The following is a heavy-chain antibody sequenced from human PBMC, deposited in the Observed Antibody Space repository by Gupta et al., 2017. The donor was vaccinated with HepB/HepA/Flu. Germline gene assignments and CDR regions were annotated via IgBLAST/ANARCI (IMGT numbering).Heavy chain of an antibody. Sequence: EVQLLESGGGLVQPGGSLRLSCAASGFTFRGNAMNWVRQAPGKGLEWVSGIGSDTKTHYTNSVRGRFTISRDNSKNILYLQMNSLRPEDTAVYYCTKDLFFWSAMDVWGKGTTVTVSS. D-gene: IGHD3-3*01. CDR3: TKDLFFWSAMDV. CDR1: GFTFRGNA. J-gene: IGHJ6*03. V-gene: IGHV3-23*01. CDR2: IGSDTKT.